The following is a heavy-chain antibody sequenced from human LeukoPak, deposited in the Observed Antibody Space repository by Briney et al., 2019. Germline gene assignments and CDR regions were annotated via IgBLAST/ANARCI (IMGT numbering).Heavy chain of an antibody. D-gene: IGHD6-13*01. J-gene: IGHJ4*02. CDR2: INPSGGST. V-gene: IGHV1-46*01. CDR1: GYTFINSY. CDR3: ARGFREQQLDY. Sequence: ASVKVSCKASGYTFINSYIHWARQAPGQGLEWMGIINPSGGSTSYAQKFQGRVTMTRDTSTSTVYMELSSLRSEDTAVYYCARGFREQQLDYWGQGTLVTVSS.